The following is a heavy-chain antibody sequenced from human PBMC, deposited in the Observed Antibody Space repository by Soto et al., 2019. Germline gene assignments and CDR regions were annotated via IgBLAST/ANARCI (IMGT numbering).Heavy chain of an antibody. J-gene: IGHJ4*02. D-gene: IGHD2-15*01. Sequence: QVQLVESGGGVVQPGRSLRLSCTASGFTFSRYAMHWVRQAPGKGLEWVAVISYDGGDKYYADSVKGRFTISRDNSKNTRFLQMNSLRPEDTAVYYCARDHCRGGTCAFTYWGQGTLVTVSS. CDR2: ISYDGGDK. V-gene: IGHV3-30-3*01. CDR1: GFTFSRYA. CDR3: ARDHCRGGTCAFTY.